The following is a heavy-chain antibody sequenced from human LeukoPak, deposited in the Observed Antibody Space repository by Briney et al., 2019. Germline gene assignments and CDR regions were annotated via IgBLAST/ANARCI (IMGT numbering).Heavy chain of an antibody. J-gene: IGHJ4*02. V-gene: IGHV3-30-3*01. CDR2: ISYDGSNK. CDR3: ANGLIYDTVDY. CDR1: GFTFSSYA. D-gene: IGHD3-9*01. Sequence: GRSLRLSCAASGFTFSSYAMHWVRQAPGKGLEWVAVISYDGSNKYYADSVKGRFTISRDNSKNTLYLQMNSLRAEDTAVYYCANGLIYDTVDYWGQGTLVTVSS.